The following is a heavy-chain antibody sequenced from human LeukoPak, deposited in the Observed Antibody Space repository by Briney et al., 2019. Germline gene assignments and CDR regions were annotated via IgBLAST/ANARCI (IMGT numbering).Heavy chain of an antibody. CDR2: ISYDGSNK. Sequence: PGGSLRLSCAASGFTFSSYGMHWVRQAPGKGLEWVAVISYDGSNKYYADSVKGRFTISRDNSKNTLYLQMNSLRAEDTAVYYCAKGGYCSGGSCHVPLDYWGQGTLVTVSS. V-gene: IGHV3-30*18. J-gene: IGHJ4*02. CDR3: AKGGYCSGGSCHVPLDY. D-gene: IGHD2-15*01. CDR1: GFTFSSYG.